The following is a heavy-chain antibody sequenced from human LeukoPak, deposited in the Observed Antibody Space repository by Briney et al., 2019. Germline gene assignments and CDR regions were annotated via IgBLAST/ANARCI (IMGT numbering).Heavy chain of an antibody. Sequence: GGSLRLSCAASGFTFSSYWMHWVRQPPGKGLVWVSRTKSDGSTTTYADSVKGRFTVSRDNAKNTLYLQMNSLRAEDTAVYYCARERKYDSNFDYWGQGTLVTVSS. CDR2: TKSDGSTT. CDR1: GFTFSSYW. J-gene: IGHJ4*02. CDR3: ARERKYDSNFDY. V-gene: IGHV3-74*01. D-gene: IGHD1-1*01.